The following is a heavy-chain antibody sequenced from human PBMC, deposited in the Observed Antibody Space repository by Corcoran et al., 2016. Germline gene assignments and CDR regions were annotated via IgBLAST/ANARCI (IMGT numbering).Heavy chain of an antibody. CDR2: INHSGST. CDR3: ARGLGVSAAGTSRYFDL. D-gene: IGHD6-13*01. V-gene: IGHV4-34*01. J-gene: IGHJ2*01. Sequence: QVQLQQWGAGLLKPSETLSLTCAVYGGSFSGYYWSWIRQPPGKGLEWIGEINHSGSTNYNPSLKSRVTISVDTSKNQFSLKLSSVTAADTAVYYCARGLGVSAAGTSRYFDLWGRGTLVTVSS. CDR1: GGSFSGYY.